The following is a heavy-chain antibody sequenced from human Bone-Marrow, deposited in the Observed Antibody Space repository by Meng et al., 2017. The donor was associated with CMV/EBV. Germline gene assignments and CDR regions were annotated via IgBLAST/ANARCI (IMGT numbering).Heavy chain of an antibody. J-gene: IGHJ5*02. Sequence: ASVKVSCKASGGTFSSYAISWVRQAPGQGLEWMGWINPNSGGTNYAQKFQGRVTMTRDTSISTAYMELSRLRSDDTAVYYCARGATGYSSLNWFDPWGQGTLVTVSS. CDR1: GGTFSSYA. CDR2: INPNSGGT. V-gene: IGHV1-2*02. CDR3: ARGATGYSSLNWFDP. D-gene: IGHD6-13*01.